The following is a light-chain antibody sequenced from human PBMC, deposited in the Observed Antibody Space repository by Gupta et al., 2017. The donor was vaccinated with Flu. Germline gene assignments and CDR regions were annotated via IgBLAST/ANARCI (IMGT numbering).Light chain of an antibody. J-gene: IGKJ2*01. Sequence: PATLSLSPGEGATLACRASQSVSTHLAWYQQKPGQAPRLLIYDASNRATGIPARFSGSGSGTDFTLTISSLEPEDFAVYYCQQRGNWPRTFGQGTKLEI. CDR1: QSVSTH. CDR2: DAS. CDR3: QQRGNWPRT. V-gene: IGKV3-11*01.